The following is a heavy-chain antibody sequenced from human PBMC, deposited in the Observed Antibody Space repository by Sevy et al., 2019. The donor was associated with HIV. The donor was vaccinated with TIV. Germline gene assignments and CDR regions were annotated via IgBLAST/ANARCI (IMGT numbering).Heavy chain of an antibody. Sequence: GGSLRLSCAASGFTFSTYWMTWVQQAPGKGLEWVANIKQDGTDTNYVDSVRGRFTISRDNGRNLLYLHMNSLRAEDTAVYFCARALADWGSFHYSSWGRGVLVTVS. J-gene: IGHJ4*02. D-gene: IGHD3-16*01. V-gene: IGHV3-7*01. CDR2: IKQDGTDT. CDR3: ARALADWGSFHYSS. CDR1: GFTFSTYW.